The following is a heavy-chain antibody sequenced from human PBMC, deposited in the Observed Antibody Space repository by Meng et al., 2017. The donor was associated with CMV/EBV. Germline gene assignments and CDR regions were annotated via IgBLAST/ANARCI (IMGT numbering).Heavy chain of an antibody. V-gene: IGHV4-61*01. Sequence: SETLSLTCSVSGDSVTSGRYFWSCLRQPPGKGLERIGYVYYTGKTNYNSSLKSRVTISLDTSQKQFSLKLKSVTAADTAVYYCARGNYQYYAMDVWGQGTTVTVSS. J-gene: IGHJ6*02. CDR3: ARGNYQYYAMDV. CDR2: VYYTGKT. CDR1: GDSVTSGRYF.